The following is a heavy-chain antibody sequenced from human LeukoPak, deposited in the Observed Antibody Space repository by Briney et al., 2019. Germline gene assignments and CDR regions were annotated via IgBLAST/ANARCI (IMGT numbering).Heavy chain of an antibody. Sequence: SETLSLTCTVSGGSISSYYWSWIRQPPGKGLEWIGYIYYSGSTNYNPSLKSRVTISVDTSKNQFSLKLSSLTAANTAVYYCAGAAAAYFDYWGQGTLVTVSS. CDR1: GGSISSYY. CDR3: AGAAAAYFDY. J-gene: IGHJ4*02. V-gene: IGHV4-59*01. D-gene: IGHD6-13*01. CDR2: IYYSGST.